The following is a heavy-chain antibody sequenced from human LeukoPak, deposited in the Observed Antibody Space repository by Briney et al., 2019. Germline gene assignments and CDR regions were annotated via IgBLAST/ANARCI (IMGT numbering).Heavy chain of an antibody. CDR2: INHSGST. V-gene: IGHV4-34*01. Sequence: SEALSLTCAVYGWSFSCYYWSWIRQPPGKGLEWIGEINHSGSTNYNPSLKSRVTISVDTSKNQFSLKLSSVTAADTAVYYCARVGCSGGSCEFDYWGQGTLVTVSS. J-gene: IGHJ4*02. CDR1: GWSFSCYY. D-gene: IGHD2-15*01. CDR3: ARVGCSGGSCEFDY.